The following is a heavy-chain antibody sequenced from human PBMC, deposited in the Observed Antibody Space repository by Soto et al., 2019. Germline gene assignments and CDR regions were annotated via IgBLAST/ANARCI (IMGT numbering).Heavy chain of an antibody. CDR1: GGTFSSYA. D-gene: IGHD3-10*01. J-gene: IGHJ4*02. CDR2: IITIFGTA. CDR3: ARDLTMVRGVIGYTGFDY. Sequence: SVKVSCKASGGTFSSYAISWVRQAPGQGLEWMGGIITIFGTANYAQKFQGRVTITADESTSTAYMELSSLRSEDTAVYYCARDLTMVRGVIGYTGFDYWGQGTLVTVSS. V-gene: IGHV1-69*13.